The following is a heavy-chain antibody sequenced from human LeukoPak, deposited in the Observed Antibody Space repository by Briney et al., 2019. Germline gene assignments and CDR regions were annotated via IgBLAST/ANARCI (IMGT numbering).Heavy chain of an antibody. Sequence: ASVKVSCKTSGYPFSSCAVTWVRQAPGRGLEWMGWIGVYTGDTKYAQRFQGRVSMTTDTSTTTAYMELRNLTSDDTALYYCARVPDDYWGQGTLVTVSS. V-gene: IGHV1-18*01. J-gene: IGHJ4*02. CDR3: ARVPDDY. CDR2: IGVYTGDT. CDR1: GYPFSSCA.